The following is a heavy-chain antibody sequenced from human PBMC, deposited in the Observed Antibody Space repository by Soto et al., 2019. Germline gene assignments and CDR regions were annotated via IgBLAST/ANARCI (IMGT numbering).Heavy chain of an antibody. D-gene: IGHD3-10*01. CDR3: ARGGGWVGEASFDS. CDR2: INAGNGRE. V-gene: IGHV1-3*01. J-gene: IGHJ4*02. CDR1: GYTFTSYT. Sequence: QVQLEQSGAEVKKPGASVKVSCKTSGYTFTSYTLHWVRQAPGQGLEWMGWINAGNGREKYSQRFQDRVSLSTDKPATTPNRELRSPRSEDTAVYYCARGGGWVGEASFDSWGQGTQVTVSS.